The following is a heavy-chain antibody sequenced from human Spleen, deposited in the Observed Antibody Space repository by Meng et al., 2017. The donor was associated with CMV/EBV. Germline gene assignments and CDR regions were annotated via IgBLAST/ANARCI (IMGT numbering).Heavy chain of an antibody. CDR3: ARGVGTYSGTFDY. CDR1: GGSISSGGYY. D-gene: IGHD1-26*01. V-gene: IGHV4-31*02. CDR2: IYYSGST. Sequence: VSGGSISSGGYYWSWIRQHPGKGLEWIGYIYYSGSTYYNPSLKSRVTISVDTSKNQFSLKLSSVTAADTAVYYCARGVGTYSGTFDYWGQGTLVTVSS. J-gene: IGHJ4*02.